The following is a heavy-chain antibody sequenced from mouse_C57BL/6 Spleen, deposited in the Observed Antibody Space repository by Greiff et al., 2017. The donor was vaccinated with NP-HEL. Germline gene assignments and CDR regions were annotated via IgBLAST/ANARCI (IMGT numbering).Heavy chain of an antibody. CDR2: IHPNSGST. Sequence: QVQLQQSGAELVKPGASVKLSCKASGYTFTSYWMHWVKQRPGQGLEWIGMIHPNSGSTNYNEKFKSKATLTVDKSSSTAYMQLSSLTSEDSAVYYCANYYGSYYYAMDYWGQGTSVTVSS. D-gene: IGHD1-1*01. J-gene: IGHJ4*01. CDR3: ANYYGSYYYAMDY. CDR1: GYTFTSYW. V-gene: IGHV1-64*01.